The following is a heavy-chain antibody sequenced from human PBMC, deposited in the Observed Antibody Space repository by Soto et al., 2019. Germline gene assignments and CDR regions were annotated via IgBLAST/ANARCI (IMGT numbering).Heavy chain of an antibody. CDR2: VYYNGVT. J-gene: IGHJ5*02. D-gene: IGHD3-3*01. V-gene: IGHV4-39*01. CDR3: ARMGDFWSGPGELDP. CDR1: GGSISSSSYY. Sequence: SETLSLTCTVSGGSISSSSYYWAWNRQSPGKGLEWIGSVYYNGVTYYNPSLKSRVTISVDTSKNQFSLKLTSVTAADTAVYYCARMGDFWSGPGELDPWGQGTLVT.